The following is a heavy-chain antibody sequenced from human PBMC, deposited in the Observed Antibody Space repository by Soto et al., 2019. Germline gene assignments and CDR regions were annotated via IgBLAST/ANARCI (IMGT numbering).Heavy chain of an antibody. Sequence: EVQLVESGGGLVKPGGSLRLSCAASGFTFSSYSMNWVRQAPGKGLEWVSSISSSSSYIYYADLGKGLFTISRDNANNSLYLQMNSLRAEDTAVYYCARGVDSFWGQGNLVTVSS. J-gene: IGHJ4*02. CDR2: ISSSSSYI. CDR3: ARGVDSF. V-gene: IGHV3-21*01. CDR1: GFTFSSYS.